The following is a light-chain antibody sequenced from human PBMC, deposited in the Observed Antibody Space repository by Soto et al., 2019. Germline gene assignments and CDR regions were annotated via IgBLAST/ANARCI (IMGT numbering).Light chain of an antibody. Sequence: QSALTQPASVSGSPGQSITISCTGTSSDVGGYNYVSWYQQHPGKAPKLMIYDVSNRPSGVSNRFSGSKSGNTASQTISGLQAEDEADYYCSSYTSSSTLLVFGGGTQLTVL. J-gene: IGLJ2*01. CDR2: DVS. CDR1: SSDVGGYNY. V-gene: IGLV2-14*01. CDR3: SSYTSSSTLLV.